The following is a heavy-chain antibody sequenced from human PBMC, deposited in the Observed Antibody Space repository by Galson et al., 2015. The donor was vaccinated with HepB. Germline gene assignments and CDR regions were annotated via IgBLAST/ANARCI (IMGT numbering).Heavy chain of an antibody. Sequence: SLRLSCAASRFTFSMSAMSWVRQAPGTGLEWVSSINNSGGVTAYADSVKGRFAVSRDNSKNTLSLQMDRLRVDDTAVYYCASGGWSKVDSWGQGTLVTVSS. D-gene: IGHD6-19*01. J-gene: IGHJ1*01. CDR2: INNSGGVT. CDR3: ASGGWSKVDS. CDR1: RFTFSMSA. V-gene: IGHV3-23*01.